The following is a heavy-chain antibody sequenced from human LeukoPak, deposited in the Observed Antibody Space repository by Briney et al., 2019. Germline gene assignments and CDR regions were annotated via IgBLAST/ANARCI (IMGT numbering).Heavy chain of an antibody. V-gene: IGHV4-39*07. CDR3: ARVTPSVAGKMDYFDY. D-gene: IGHD6-19*01. J-gene: IGHJ4*02. CDR1: GGSISRSSYY. CDR2: IYYSGST. Sequence: PSETLSLTCTVSGGSISRSSYYWGWIRQPPGKGLEWIGSIYYSGSTNYNPSLKSRVTISVDTSKNQFSLKLSSVTAADTAVYYCARVTPSVAGKMDYFDYWGQGTLVTVSS.